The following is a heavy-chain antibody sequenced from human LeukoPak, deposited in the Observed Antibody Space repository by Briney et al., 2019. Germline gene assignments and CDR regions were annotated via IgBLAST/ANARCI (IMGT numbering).Heavy chain of an antibody. CDR2: IYYSGST. Sequence: SETLSLTCTVSGGSISGSSYYWGWIRQPPGKGLEWIGSIYYSGSTYYNPSLKSRVTISVDTSKNQFSLKLSSVTAADTAVYYCARRYYYDSSGYPLYYFDYWGQGTLVTVSS. V-gene: IGHV4-39*01. J-gene: IGHJ4*02. CDR1: GGSISGSSYY. D-gene: IGHD3-22*01. CDR3: ARRYYYDSSGYPLYYFDY.